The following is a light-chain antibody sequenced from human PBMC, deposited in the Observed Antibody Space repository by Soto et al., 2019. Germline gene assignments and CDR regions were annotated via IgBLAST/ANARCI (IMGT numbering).Light chain of an antibody. CDR1: QSVNNY. Sequence: EVVITQSPDTLSGSPGERATLSCRASQSVNNYVAWYQQKPGQGPRLLIYGASTRVTDIPARFSGSGSGTEFTLTISSLQSEDFAVYYCQQYYYRWTFGQGTKVEIK. V-gene: IGKV3-15*01. J-gene: IGKJ1*01. CDR3: QQYYYRWT. CDR2: GAS.